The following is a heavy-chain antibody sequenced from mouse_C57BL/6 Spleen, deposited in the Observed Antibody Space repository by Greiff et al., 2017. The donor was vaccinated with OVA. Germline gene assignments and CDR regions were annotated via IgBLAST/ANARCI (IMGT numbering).Heavy chain of an antibody. Sequence: EVKLMESEGGLVQPGGSMKLSCTASGFTFSDYYMAWVRQVPEKGLEWVANINYDGSSTYYLDSLKSRFIISRDNAKNILYLQMSSLKSEDTATYYCARDRGYYEYAMDYWGQGTSVTVSS. V-gene: IGHV5-16*01. CDR3: ARDRGYYEYAMDY. J-gene: IGHJ4*01. CDR2: INYDGSST. CDR1: GFTFSDYY. D-gene: IGHD2-4*01.